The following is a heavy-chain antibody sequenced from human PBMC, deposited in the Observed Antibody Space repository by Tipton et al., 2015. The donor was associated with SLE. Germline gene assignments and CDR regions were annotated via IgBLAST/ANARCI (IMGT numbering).Heavy chain of an antibody. V-gene: IGHV4-59*01. D-gene: IGHD3-10*01. CDR1: GDSISGYY. J-gene: IGHJ6*03. Sequence: TLSLTCTVSGDSISGYYWSWIRQPPGKGLEWIGYLSDSGSTNYNPSLKSRVTISVDTSRNQFSLKLSSVSAADTAVYYCARGWELGSYYNMDVWGKGTTVTGCS. CDR2: LSDSGST. CDR3: ARGWELGSYYNMDV.